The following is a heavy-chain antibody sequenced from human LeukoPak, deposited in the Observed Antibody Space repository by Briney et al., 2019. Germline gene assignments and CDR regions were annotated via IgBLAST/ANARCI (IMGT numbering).Heavy chain of an antibody. D-gene: IGHD3-10*01. CDR1: GFIFTKYG. CDR3: ARAYSGSYTLNWFDP. V-gene: IGHV1-18*01. J-gene: IGHJ5*02. Sequence: ASVKVSCKASGFIFTKYGISWVRQAPGQGLEWVGWISGYNGDTNYAQKLQGRVTMTTDTSTSTAYMELRSLRSDDTAVYYCARAYSGSYTLNWFDPWGQGTLVTVSS. CDR2: ISGYNGDT.